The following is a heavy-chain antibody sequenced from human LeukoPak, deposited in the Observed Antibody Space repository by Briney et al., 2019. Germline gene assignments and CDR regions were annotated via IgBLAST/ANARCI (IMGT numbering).Heavy chain of an antibody. J-gene: IGHJ4*02. D-gene: IGHD3-10*01. CDR1: GFVLSSHA. V-gene: IGHV3-23*01. CDR2: ISCSGGST. CDR3: AKAKPWEITAVLPTPDFDG. Sequence: PGGSLSLSCAVSGFVLSSHAMRWVPPAPGKGLEWVSAISCSGGSTYYADSVKGRFTISRDNSKNALYLQMNSLRAEDTAVYYCAKAKPWEITAVLPTPDFDGWGQGTLVTVSS.